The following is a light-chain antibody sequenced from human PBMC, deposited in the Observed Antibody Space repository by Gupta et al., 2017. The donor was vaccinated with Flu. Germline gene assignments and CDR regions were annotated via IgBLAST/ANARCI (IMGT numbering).Light chain of an antibody. V-gene: IGLV3-21*02. CDR2: DNS. J-gene: IGLJ3*02. CDR3: QVWDTDTDHVV. CDR1: NIGGRS. Sequence: SSVLTQPPSVSVAPGQTATITCGGHNIGGRSVHWFQRKPGQAPVLVVYDNSDRPSGIPDRLSGSNSGNTATLTITRVEAGDEADYYCQVWDTDTDHVVFGGGTLLTVL.